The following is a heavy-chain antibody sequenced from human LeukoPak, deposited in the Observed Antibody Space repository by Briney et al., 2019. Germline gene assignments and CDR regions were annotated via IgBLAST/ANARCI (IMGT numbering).Heavy chain of an antibody. Sequence: SETLSLTCAVYGGSFSGYYWSWMPQPPGKGLEWIGEINHSGSTNYNPSLESRVTISVDTSKNQLYLKLSSVTAADTAVYYCASLRERSYYARGFDYWGQGTLVTVSS. J-gene: IGHJ4*02. CDR2: INHSGST. CDR3: ASLRERSYYARGFDY. D-gene: IGHD1-26*01. V-gene: IGHV4-34*01. CDR1: GGSFSGYY.